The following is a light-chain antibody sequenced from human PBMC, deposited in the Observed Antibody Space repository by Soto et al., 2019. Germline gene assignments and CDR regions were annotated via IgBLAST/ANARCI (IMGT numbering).Light chain of an antibody. Sequence: QSVLTQPASVSGSPGQTITISCTGTSSDIGRSNYVSWYQQHPGKAPNFVIYDVSNRPSGVSNRFSGSKSGNTASLTIYGLQAEDEADYYCFSHTSSGTYVFGPGTKLTVL. CDR3: FSHTSSGTYV. CDR2: DVS. J-gene: IGLJ1*01. V-gene: IGLV2-14*03. CDR1: SSDIGRSNY.